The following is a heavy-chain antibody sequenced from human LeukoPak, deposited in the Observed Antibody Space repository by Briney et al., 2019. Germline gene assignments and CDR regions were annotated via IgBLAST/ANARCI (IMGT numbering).Heavy chain of an antibody. D-gene: IGHD5-18*01. CDR3: ARNGQLWLLAQETNYYYYYMDV. CDR1: GFTFSSYS. CDR2: ISSSSSYI. V-gene: IGHV3-21*01. J-gene: IGHJ6*03. Sequence: PGGSLRLSCAASGFTFSSYSMNWVRQAPGKGLEWVSSISSSSSYIYYADSVKGRFTISRDNAKNSLYLQMNSLRGEDTAVYYCARNGQLWLLAQETNYYYYYMDVWGKGTTVTVSS.